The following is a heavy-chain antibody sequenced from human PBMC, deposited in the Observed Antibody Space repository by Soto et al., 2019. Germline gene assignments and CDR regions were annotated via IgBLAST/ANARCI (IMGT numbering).Heavy chain of an antibody. CDR2: FDPEDGET. Sequence: ASVKVSCKVSGYTLTELSMHWVRQAPGKGLEWMGGFDPEDGETIYAQKFQGRVTMTEDTSTDTAYMELSSLRSEDTAVYYCATVRYCSGGSCSANTVLNWFDPWGQGTLVTVSS. V-gene: IGHV1-24*01. J-gene: IGHJ5*02. CDR1: GYTLTELS. CDR3: ATVRYCSGGSCSANTVLNWFDP. D-gene: IGHD2-15*01.